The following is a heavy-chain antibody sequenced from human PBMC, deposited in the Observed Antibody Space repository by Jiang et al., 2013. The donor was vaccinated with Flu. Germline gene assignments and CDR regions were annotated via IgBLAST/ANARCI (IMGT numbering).Heavy chain of an antibody. V-gene: IGHV4-59*08. CDR1: GGSISSYY. J-gene: IGHJ4*02. Sequence: GSGLVKPSETLSLTCTVSGGSISSYYWSWIRQPPGKGLEWIGFFYDSGSTNYSPSLKSRVTISVDTSKNQFSLKLRSVTAGDTAVYYCARHAVVSDPSFEYWGQGALVHRLL. CDR2: FYDSGST. D-gene: IGHD4-23*01. CDR3: ARHAVVSDPSFEY.